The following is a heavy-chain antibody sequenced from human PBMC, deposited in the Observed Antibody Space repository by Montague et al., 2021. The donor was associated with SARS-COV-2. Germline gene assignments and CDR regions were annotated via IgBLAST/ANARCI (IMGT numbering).Heavy chain of an antibody. V-gene: IGHV4-34*01. CDR3: ARAETAMFSEYYYGMDV. CDR1: GGSFSGYY. J-gene: IGHJ6*02. D-gene: IGHD5-18*01. CDR2: INHSGST. Sequence: SETLSLTCAVYGGSFSGYYWSWIRQPPGKGLEWIGEINHSGSTNYNPSLKSRVTISVDTSKNQFSLKLSSVTAADTAVYYCARAETAMFSEYYYGMDVWGQGTTVTVSS.